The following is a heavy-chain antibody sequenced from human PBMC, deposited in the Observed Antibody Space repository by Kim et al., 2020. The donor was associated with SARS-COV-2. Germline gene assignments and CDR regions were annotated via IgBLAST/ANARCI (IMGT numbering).Heavy chain of an antibody. Sequence: ASVKVSCKASGYVFTDYYIHWMRQAPGQGLEWMGIINPSEGTTSYSQKFQGRVTVTRDTSTRTVYMEFSSLKSEDTAVYFCARGGWGSHDYWGQGALVTV. D-gene: IGHD3-16*01. V-gene: IGHV1-46*01. CDR2: INPSEGTT. CDR1: GYVFTDYY. CDR3: ARGGWGSHDY. J-gene: IGHJ4*02.